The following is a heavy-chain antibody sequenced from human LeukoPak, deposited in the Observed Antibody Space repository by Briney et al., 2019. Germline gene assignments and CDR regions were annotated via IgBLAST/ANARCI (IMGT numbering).Heavy chain of an antibody. Sequence: SVKVSCKASGGTFSSYAISWVRQAPGQGLEWMGRIIPILGIANYAQKFQGRVTITADKSTSTAYMELSSLRSEDTAVYYCASTRSGITMVRGPFDYWGQGTLVTVSS. D-gene: IGHD3-10*01. CDR3: ASTRSGITMVRGPFDY. J-gene: IGHJ4*02. V-gene: IGHV1-69*04. CDR1: GGTFSSYA. CDR2: IIPILGIA.